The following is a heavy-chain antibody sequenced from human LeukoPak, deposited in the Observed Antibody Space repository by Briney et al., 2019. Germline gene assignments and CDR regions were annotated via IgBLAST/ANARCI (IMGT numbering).Heavy chain of an antibody. D-gene: IGHD4-17*01. CDR2: IYYSGST. CDR1: GGSISSYY. Sequence: SETLSLTCTVSGGSISSYYWGWIRQPPGKGLEWIGSIYYSGSTYYNPSLKSRVTISVDTSKNQFSLKLSSVTAADTAVYYCARQYYGDYVYAFDYWGQGTLVTVSS. CDR3: ARQYYGDYVYAFDY. V-gene: IGHV4-39*01. J-gene: IGHJ4*02.